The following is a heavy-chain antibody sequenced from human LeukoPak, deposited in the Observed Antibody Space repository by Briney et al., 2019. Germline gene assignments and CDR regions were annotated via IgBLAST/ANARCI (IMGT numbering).Heavy chain of an antibody. Sequence: SETLSLTCNVSGDSITSTYYWGWIRQPPGKGLEWIGSISHSGNTCYNPSLKSRVTIPVDTSKNHFSLNLSAVTAADTAVYYCARARKYNGNPNWIDLWGQGVLVIVSS. V-gene: IGHV4-38-2*02. CDR2: ISHSGNT. CDR3: ARARKYNGNPNWIDL. D-gene: IGHD4-23*01. J-gene: IGHJ5*02. CDR1: GDSITSTYY.